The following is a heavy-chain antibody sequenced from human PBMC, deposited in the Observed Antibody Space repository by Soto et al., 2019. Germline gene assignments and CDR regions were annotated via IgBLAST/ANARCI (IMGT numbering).Heavy chain of an antibody. CDR1: GFTFSSYA. D-gene: IGHD3-22*01. Sequence: GGSLRLSCAASGFTFSSYAMSWVRQAPGKGLEWVSAISGSGGSTYYADSVKGRFTISRDNSKNTLYLQMNSLRAENTAVYYCAKSGGHYDSSGYLFFDYWGQGTLVTVSS. CDR2: ISGSGGST. J-gene: IGHJ4*02. V-gene: IGHV3-23*01. CDR3: AKSGGHYDSSGYLFFDY.